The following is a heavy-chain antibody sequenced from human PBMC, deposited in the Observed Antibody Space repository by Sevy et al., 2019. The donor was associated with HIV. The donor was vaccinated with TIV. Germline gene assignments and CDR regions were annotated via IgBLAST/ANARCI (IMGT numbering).Heavy chain of an antibody. Sequence: KQRESLKISCKGSGYSFTSYWIGWVRQMPGKGLEWMGIIYPGDSDIRYSPSFQGQFTISADKSISTAYLPWSSLKASDTALYFCARPVFDSSGYPQYYFDSWGQGTLVTVSS. CDR1: GYSFTSYW. D-gene: IGHD3-22*01. V-gene: IGHV5-51*03. CDR2: IYPGDSDI. J-gene: IGHJ4*02. CDR3: ARPVFDSSGYPQYYFDS.